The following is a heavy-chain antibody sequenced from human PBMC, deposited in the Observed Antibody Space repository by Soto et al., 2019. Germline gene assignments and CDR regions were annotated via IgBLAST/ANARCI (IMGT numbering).Heavy chain of an antibody. V-gene: IGHV3-11*01. Sequence: PGGSLRLSCAASGFTFSDYYMSWIRQAPGKGLEWVSYISSSGSTIYYADSVKGRFTISRDNAKNSLYLQMNSLRAEDTAVYYCARDADYGPTHHYYYYYMGVWGKGTTVTVSS. D-gene: IGHD4-17*01. CDR2: ISSSGSTI. CDR1: GFTFSDYY. CDR3: ARDADYGPTHHYYYYYMGV. J-gene: IGHJ6*03.